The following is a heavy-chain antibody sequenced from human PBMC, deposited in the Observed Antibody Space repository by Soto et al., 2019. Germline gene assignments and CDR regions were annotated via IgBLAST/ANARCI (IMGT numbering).Heavy chain of an antibody. V-gene: IGHV3-74*01. CDR2: INSDGSTT. CDR1: GFTFSSYW. Sequence: EVQLVESGGGLVQPGWSLRLSCAASGFTFSSYWMHWVRQAPGKGLVWVSRINSDGSTTTYADSVKGRFIISRDNAKNTLYLQMNSLRAEDAAVYYCARSLNSGSTFDPWGQGTLVTVSS. D-gene: IGHD6-6*01. CDR3: ARSLNSGSTFDP. J-gene: IGHJ5*02.